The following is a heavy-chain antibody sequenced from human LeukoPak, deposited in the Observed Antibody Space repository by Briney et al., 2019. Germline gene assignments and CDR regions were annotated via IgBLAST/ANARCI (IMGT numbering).Heavy chain of an antibody. CDR3: TTEVVMTSYFDY. Sequence: PGRSLRLSCAASGFTFSSYGMHWVRQAPGKGLEWVAVISYDGSNKYYADSVKGRFTISRDDSKNTLYLQMNSLKTEDTAVYYCTTEVVMTSYFDYWGQGTLVTISS. CDR2: ISYDGSNK. D-gene: IGHD2-21*02. V-gene: IGHV3-30*03. J-gene: IGHJ4*02. CDR1: GFTFSSYG.